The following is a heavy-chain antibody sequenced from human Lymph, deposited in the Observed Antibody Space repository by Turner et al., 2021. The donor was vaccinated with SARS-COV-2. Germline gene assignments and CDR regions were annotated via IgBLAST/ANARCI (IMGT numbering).Heavy chain of an antibody. D-gene: IGHD6-19*01. J-gene: IGHJ2*01. CDR3: ARRRQWLVHWYFDL. CDR1: GGSISSSRYY. CDR2: MFYSGST. V-gene: IGHV4-39*01. Sequence: QLQLQESGPGPVKPSETLSPTCTVSGGSISSSRYYWGWTRQPPGKGLGWIGSMFYSGSTYYNTSLKSRVTISVVTSKNQLSLKLRSVTAADTAVYYCARRRQWLVHWYFDLWGRGTLVTVSS.